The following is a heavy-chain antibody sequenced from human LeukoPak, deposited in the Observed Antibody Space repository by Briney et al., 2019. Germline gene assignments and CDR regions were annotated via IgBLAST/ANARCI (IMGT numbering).Heavy chain of an antibody. J-gene: IGHJ5*02. Sequence: PGGSLRLSCAASGFTFSSYAMSWVRQAPGKGLEWVSAISGSGGSTYYADSVKGRFTISRDNSKNTLYLQMNSMRAEDTAVYYCAKDGYSSGWYWFDPWGQGTLVTVSS. CDR1: GFTFSSYA. D-gene: IGHD6-19*01. CDR3: AKDGYSSGWYWFDP. CDR2: ISGSGGST. V-gene: IGHV3-23*01.